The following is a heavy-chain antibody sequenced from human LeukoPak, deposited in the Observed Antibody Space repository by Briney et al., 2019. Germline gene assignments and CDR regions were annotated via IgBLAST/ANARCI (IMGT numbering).Heavy chain of an antibody. D-gene: IGHD2-2*02. CDR2: IYYSGST. Sequence: SETLSLTCTVSGDSVSSGSYYWSWIRQPPGKGLEWIGYIYYSGSTNYNPSLKSRVTISVDTSKNQFSLKLSSVTAADTAVYYCARDCSSTSCYSAFDIWGQGTMVTVSS. CDR3: ARDCSSTSCYSAFDI. V-gene: IGHV4-61*01. CDR1: GDSVSSGSYY. J-gene: IGHJ3*02.